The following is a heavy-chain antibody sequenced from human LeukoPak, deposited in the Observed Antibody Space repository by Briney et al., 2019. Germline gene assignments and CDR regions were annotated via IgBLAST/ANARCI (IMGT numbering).Heavy chain of an antibody. CDR1: GGSISSGSYH. D-gene: IGHD4-11*01. CDR3: AREGYSNYPDY. J-gene: IGHJ4*02. Sequence: PSETLSLTCTVSGGSISSGSYHWGWIRQPPGKGLEWIGSIYYSGSTYYNPSLKSRVTISVDTSKNQFSLKLSSVTAADTAVYYCAREGYSNYPDYWGQGTLVTVSS. V-gene: IGHV4-39*07. CDR2: IYYSGST.